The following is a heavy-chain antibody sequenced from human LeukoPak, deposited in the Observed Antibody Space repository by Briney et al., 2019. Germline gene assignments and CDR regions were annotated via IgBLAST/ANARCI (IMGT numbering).Heavy chain of an antibody. Sequence: SQTLSLTCALSGDTLSSNSAAWNWSRQSPSRGLEWLGRTYYRSKWYNDYAVSVKSRITINPDTSKNQFSLQLNSVTPEDTAVYYCAREGIAAAGSFDYWGQGTLVTVSS. J-gene: IGHJ4*02. CDR1: GDTLSSNSAA. CDR3: AREGIAAAGSFDY. V-gene: IGHV6-1*01. D-gene: IGHD6-13*01. CDR2: TYYRSKWYN.